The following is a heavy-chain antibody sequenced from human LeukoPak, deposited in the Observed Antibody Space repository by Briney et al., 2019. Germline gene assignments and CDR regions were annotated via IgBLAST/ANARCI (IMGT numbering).Heavy chain of an antibody. J-gene: IGHJ3*02. CDR2: IYSGGST. D-gene: IGHD2-15*01. CDR1: GFTDSSNY. V-gene: IGHV3-66*01. Sequence: PGGSLRLSCAASGFTDSSNYMSCARHAPGKGLEWVSVIYSGGSTYFADSVKGRFTISRDNSKNTLYLQMNSLRAEDTAVYYCARELPLPMIWGEGTMVTVSS. CDR3: ARELPLPMI.